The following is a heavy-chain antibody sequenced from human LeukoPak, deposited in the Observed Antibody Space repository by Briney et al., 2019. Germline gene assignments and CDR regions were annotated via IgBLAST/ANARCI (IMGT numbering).Heavy chain of an antibody. Sequence: PGGSLRLSCEASGFTLSNYEMIWVRQAPGKGLEWVSYISSSGSTMHYADSVKGRFTIPRDNAKNSLYLQMNNPRAEDTAVYYCARLHYYENGGYSLAFDIWGQGTMVTVS. CDR1: GFTLSNYE. V-gene: IGHV3-48*03. CDR2: ISSSGSTM. CDR3: ARLHYYENGGYSLAFDI. D-gene: IGHD3-22*01. J-gene: IGHJ3*02.